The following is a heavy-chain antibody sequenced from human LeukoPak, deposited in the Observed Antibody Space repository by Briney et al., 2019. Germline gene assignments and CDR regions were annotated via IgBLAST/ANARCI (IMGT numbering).Heavy chain of an antibody. V-gene: IGHV1-69*13. Sequence: SVKVSCKASGGTFSSYAISWVRQAPGQGLEWMGGIIPIFGTANYAQKFQGRVTVTADESTSTVYMELSSLRSEDTAVYYCARDLFGGSFDYWGQGTLVTVSS. J-gene: IGHJ4*02. CDR3: ARDLFGGSFDY. D-gene: IGHD1-26*01. CDR2: IIPIFGTA. CDR1: GGTFSSYA.